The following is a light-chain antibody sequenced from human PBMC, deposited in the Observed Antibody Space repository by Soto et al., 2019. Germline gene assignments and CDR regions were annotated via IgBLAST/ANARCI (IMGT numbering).Light chain of an antibody. CDR1: SSDVGGYNY. J-gene: IGLJ1*01. CDR3: SSYTITSTYV. V-gene: IGLV2-11*01. Sequence: QSVRTQPRSVSGSPGQSVTISCTGTSSDVGGYNYVSWYQQHPGKAPKLMIYDVSKRPSGVPDRFSGSKSGNTASLTISGLQAEDEADYYCSSYTITSTYVFGTGTKVTVL. CDR2: DVS.